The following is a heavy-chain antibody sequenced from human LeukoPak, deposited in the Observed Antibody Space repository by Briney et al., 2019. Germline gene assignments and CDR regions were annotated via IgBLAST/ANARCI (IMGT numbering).Heavy chain of an antibody. CDR3: ARTVAGDN. CDR1: GFTFSNHA. V-gene: IGHV3-23*01. CDR2: ISGSGAST. Sequence: GSLRLSCAASGFTFSNHAMNWVRQAPGKGLEWVSAISGSGASTYFADSVRGRFTISRDNSKNTLYLQMNSLRVEDTAIYYCARTVAGDNWGQGTLVTVSS. J-gene: IGHJ4*02. D-gene: IGHD6-19*01.